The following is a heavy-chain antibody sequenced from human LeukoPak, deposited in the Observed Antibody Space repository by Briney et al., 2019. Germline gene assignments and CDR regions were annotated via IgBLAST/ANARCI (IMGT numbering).Heavy chain of an antibody. CDR2: IYYSGST. D-gene: IGHD1-7*01. Sequence: SETLSLTCTVSGGSISSYYWSWIRQPPGKGLEWIGDIYYSGSTNYNPSLKSRGTISVDMSRNQFSLKLSSVTAADTAVYYCARTNYMGYFDYWGQGTLVTVSS. V-gene: IGHV4-59*01. CDR1: GGSISSYY. CDR3: ARTNYMGYFDY. J-gene: IGHJ4*02.